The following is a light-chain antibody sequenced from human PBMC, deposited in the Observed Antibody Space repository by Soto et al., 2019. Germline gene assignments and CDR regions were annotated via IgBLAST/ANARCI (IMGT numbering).Light chain of an antibody. V-gene: IGLV2-18*01. CDR1: SSDVGSYNR. CDR2: DVS. Sequence: QSVLNQPPSVSGSTGQSVTISCTGTSSDVGSYNRVSWYQQPPGTAPKLMIYDVSNRPSGGPDRFSGSKSGNTASLTISGLQAEDEADYYCAAWDDSLNGSYVFGTGTKVTVL. CDR3: AAWDDSLNGSYV. J-gene: IGLJ1*01.